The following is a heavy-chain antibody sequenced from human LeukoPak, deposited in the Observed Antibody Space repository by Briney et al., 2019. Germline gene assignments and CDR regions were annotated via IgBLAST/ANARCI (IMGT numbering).Heavy chain of an antibody. D-gene: IGHD3-22*01. J-gene: IGHJ5*02. CDR2: ISYDGSIE. V-gene: IGHV3-30-3*01. CDR3: ARGPYYYDSSGYVT. Sequence: GGSLRLSCAASGFTFSNYAMHWVRQAPGKGLEWVAVISYDGSIEDYADSVKGRFTISRDNSKNTLYVQMNSLRAEDTSVYYCARGPYYYDSSGYVTWGQGTLVTVSS. CDR1: GFTFSNYA.